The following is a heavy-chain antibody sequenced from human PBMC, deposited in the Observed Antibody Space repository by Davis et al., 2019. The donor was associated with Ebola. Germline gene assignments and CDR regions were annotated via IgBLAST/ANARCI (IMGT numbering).Heavy chain of an antibody. D-gene: IGHD3-9*01. V-gene: IGHV3-23*01. Sequence: GESLKISCAASGFTFSNYAVSWVRQAPGKGLKWVSAVSGRGDSTYYADSVKGRFTISRDNSKNTLYLQMNSLRAEDTAVYYCAKLKDYDILTGYYDEAFDVWGQGTMVTVSS. CDR3: AKLKDYDILTGYYDEAFDV. CDR1: GFTFSNYA. CDR2: VSGRGDST. J-gene: IGHJ3*01.